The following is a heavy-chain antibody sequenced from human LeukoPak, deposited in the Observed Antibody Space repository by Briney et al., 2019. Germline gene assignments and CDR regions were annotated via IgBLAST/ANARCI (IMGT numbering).Heavy chain of an antibody. CDR3: ARDTMDIVATIREYYFDY. J-gene: IGHJ4*02. V-gene: IGHV4-38-2*02. CDR2: IYHSGST. D-gene: IGHD5-12*01. Sequence: SETLSLTCTVSGYSISSGYYWGWIRQPPGKGLEWIGSIYHSGSTYYNPSLKSRVTISVDTSKNQFSLKLSSVTAADTAVYYCARDTMDIVATIREYYFDYWGQGTLVTVSS. CDR1: GYSISSGYY.